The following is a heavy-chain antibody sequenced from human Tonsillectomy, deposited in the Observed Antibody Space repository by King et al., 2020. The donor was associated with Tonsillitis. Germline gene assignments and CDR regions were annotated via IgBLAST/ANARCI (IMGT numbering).Heavy chain of an antibody. CDR1: GYSFTTYW. J-gene: IGHJ4*02. CDR2: IYPGDSDT. D-gene: IGHD3-9*01. Sequence: VQLVESGAEVKKPGESLKMSCKGSGYSFTTYWIAWVRQMPGKGLEWMGIIYPGDSDTRYSPSFQGQVTISADKSISTAYLQWSSLKASDTVMYYGARHSYDILSGPTHFDYWGQGTQVTVSS. V-gene: IGHV5-51*01. CDR3: ARHSYDILSGPTHFDY.